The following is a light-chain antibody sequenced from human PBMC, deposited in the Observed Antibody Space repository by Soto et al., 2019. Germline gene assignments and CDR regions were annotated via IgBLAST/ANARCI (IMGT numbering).Light chain of an antibody. Sequence: ELVMTQSPATLSVSPGARATLSGRSSQNIGTNLVWYQQKPGQAPRLLIYDASNRATDIPARFSGSGSGTDFTLTISSLEPEDFAIYYCQQRRNWPPAITVGQGTRLEIK. CDR2: DAS. CDR1: QNIGTN. CDR3: QQRRNWPPAIT. V-gene: IGKV3-11*01. J-gene: IGKJ5*01.